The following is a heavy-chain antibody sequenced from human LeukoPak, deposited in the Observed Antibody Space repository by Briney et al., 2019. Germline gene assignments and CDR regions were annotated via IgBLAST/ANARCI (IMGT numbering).Heavy chain of an antibody. V-gene: IGHV3-23*01. CDR3: AKKSLRNNIVLMVYADAYDY. D-gene: IGHD2-8*01. Sequence: PGGSLRLSCAASGFTFSSYGMSWVRQAPGKGLEWVSAISGSGGSTYYADSVKGRFTISRDNSKNTLYLQMNSLRAEDTAVYYCAKKSLRNNIVLMVYADAYDYWGQGTLVTVSS. J-gene: IGHJ4*02. CDR2: ISGSGGST. CDR1: GFTFSSYG.